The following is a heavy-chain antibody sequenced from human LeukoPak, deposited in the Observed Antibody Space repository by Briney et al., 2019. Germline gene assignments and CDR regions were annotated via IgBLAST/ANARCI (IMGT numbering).Heavy chain of an antibody. V-gene: IGHV4-59*01. J-gene: IGHJ4*02. CDR1: GGSISTYY. Sequence: SETLSLTCTVSGGSISTYYWNWIRQPPGKGLEWIGYIYSSGSTNYNPSLKSRVTISVGTSKNQFSLKLNSVTAADTAVYYCARSGGYSSSWSLWGQGTLVTVSS. D-gene: IGHD6-13*01. CDR2: IYSSGST. CDR3: ARSGGYSSSWSL.